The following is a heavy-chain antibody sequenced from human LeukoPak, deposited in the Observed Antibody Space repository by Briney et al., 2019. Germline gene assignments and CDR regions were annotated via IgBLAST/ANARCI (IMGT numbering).Heavy chain of an antibody. J-gene: IGHJ4*02. CDR2: IYSSGST. D-gene: IGHD6-13*01. Sequence: PSETLSLTCSVSGGSISSYYWSWIRQPPGKGLEWIGYIYSSGSTNYNPSLESRVTISEDTSKNQVSLKLSSVTAADTAIYYCARRSWYVDYWGQGTLVTVSS. CDR3: ARRSWYVDY. V-gene: IGHV4-59*08. CDR1: GGSISSYY.